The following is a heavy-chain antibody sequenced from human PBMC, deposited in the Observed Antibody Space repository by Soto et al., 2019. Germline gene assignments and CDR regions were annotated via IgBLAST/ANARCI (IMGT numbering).Heavy chain of an antibody. J-gene: IGHJ4*02. CDR2: IYHGGSA. V-gene: IGHV4-4*02. D-gene: IGHD6-13*01. CDR1: SGSVNSSNW. Sequence: QVQLRESGPGLVKPSGTLFLTCAVSSGSVNSSNWWSWARQPPGKGLEWIGEIYHGGSANYNPSLRSRVTMSVDKSKNQVFLQLSSVTAADTAVYYCARDPAAAGTFDYWGQGTLVTVSS. CDR3: ARDPAAAGTFDY.